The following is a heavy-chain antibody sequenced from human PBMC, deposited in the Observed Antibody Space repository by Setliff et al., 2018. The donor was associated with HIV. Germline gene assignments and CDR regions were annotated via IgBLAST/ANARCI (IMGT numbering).Heavy chain of an antibody. Sequence: SETLSLTCTVSGGSISSGDYYWSWIRQPPGKGLEWIGNIYDSESTYCNPSLKSRVTISVDTSKNHFSLKLRSVTAADTAVYYCARRRDGYNSAPWRNDYWGQGTLVTVSS. CDR3: ARRRDGYNSAPWRNDY. CDR1: GGSISSGDYY. D-gene: IGHD5-12*01. CDR2: IYDSEST. J-gene: IGHJ4*02. V-gene: IGHV4-30-4*08.